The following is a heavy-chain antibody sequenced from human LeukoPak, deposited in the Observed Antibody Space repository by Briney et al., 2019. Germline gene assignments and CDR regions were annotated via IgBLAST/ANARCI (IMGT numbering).Heavy chain of an antibody. CDR2: ISSSSSYI. CDR1: GFTFSSYS. V-gene: IGHV3-21*01. J-gene: IGHJ4*02. Sequence: GGSLRLSCAASGFTFSSYSMNWVRQAPGKGLEWVSSISSSSSYIYYADSVKGRFTISRDNAKNSLYLQMNSLRAEDTAVYYRARDVLEGDGYNSYWGQGTLVTVSS. CDR3: ARDVLEGDGYNSY. D-gene: IGHD5-24*01.